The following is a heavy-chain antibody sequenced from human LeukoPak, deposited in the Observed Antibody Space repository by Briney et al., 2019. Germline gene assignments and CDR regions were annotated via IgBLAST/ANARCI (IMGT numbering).Heavy chain of an antibody. CDR2: MNPSSGNT. CDR3: ARGQPSIAVAGTRDY. V-gene: IGHV1-8*01. D-gene: IGHD6-19*01. Sequence: ASVKVSCKASGYTFTSYDINWVRQAIGQGLEWMGWMNPSSGNTGYAQKFQGRVTMTRNTSISTAYMELSSLRSEDTAVYYCARGQPSIAVAGTRDYWGQGTLVTVSS. J-gene: IGHJ4*02. CDR1: GYTFTSYD.